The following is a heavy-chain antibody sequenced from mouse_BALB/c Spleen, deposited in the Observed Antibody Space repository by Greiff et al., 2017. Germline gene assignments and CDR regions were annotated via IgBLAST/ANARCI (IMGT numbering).Heavy chain of an antibody. CDR2: IDPENGDT. CDR3: NAPSDSSGYV. CDR1: GFNIKDYY. Sequence: VQLKESGAELVRSGASVKLSCTASGFNIKDYYMHWVKQRPEQGLEWIGWIDPENGDTEYAPKFQGKATMTADTSSNTAYLQLSSLTSEDTAVYYCNAPSDSSGYVGGQGTTLTVSS. J-gene: IGHJ2*01. D-gene: IGHD3-2*01. V-gene: IGHV14-4*02.